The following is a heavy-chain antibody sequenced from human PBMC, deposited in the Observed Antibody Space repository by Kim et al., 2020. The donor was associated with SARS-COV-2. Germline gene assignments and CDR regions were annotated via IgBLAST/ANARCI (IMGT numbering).Heavy chain of an antibody. V-gene: IGHV1-24*01. CDR2: YDPADAET. J-gene: IGHJ3*02. Sequence: ASVTVSCKVSGYTLTELSIHWVRQAPGKGLEWMGGYDPADAETIYAQKFQGRVTMTEDTSTDTAYMELSSLRSDDTAVYYCVKNDILTGYYKYDAFDIWGQGTVVTVSS. CDR3: VKNDILTGYYKYDAFDI. D-gene: IGHD3-9*01. CDR1: GYTLTELS.